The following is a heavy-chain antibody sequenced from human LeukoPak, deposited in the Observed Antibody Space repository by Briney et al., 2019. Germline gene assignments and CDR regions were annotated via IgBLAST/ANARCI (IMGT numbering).Heavy chain of an antibody. CDR1: GFTFSSYW. J-gene: IGHJ4*02. CDR3: ARDVLGPSDF. Sequence: PGGSLRLSCAASGFTFSSYWTTWVRQAPGKGLEWVANIKQDGSEKYYVDSVKGRFTISRDNAKNSLYLQMNSLRAEDTAVYYCARDVLGPSDFWGQGTLVTVSS. V-gene: IGHV3-7*05. D-gene: IGHD3-10*02. CDR2: IKQDGSEK.